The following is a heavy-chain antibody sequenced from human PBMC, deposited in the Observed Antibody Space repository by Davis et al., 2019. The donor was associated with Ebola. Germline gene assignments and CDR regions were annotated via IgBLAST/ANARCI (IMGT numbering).Heavy chain of an antibody. D-gene: IGHD3-22*01. CDR3: AFHIDRYYFDD. CDR2: IYYGGTT. J-gene: IGHJ4*02. CDR1: GGSISTRDYY. Sequence: PSETLSLTCTVSGGSISTRDYYWGWIRQPPGKGLEWIGSIYYGGTTYYKPSLKRRATISVDTSGSQFSLKLSSVTAADTAVYFCAFHIDRYYFDDWGQGTLVTVSA. V-gene: IGHV4-39*01.